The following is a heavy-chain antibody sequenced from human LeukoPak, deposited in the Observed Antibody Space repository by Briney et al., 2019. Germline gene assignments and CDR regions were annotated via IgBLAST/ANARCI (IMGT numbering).Heavy chain of an antibody. V-gene: IGHV1-69*05. D-gene: IGHD6-13*01. CDR1: GGTFSSYA. J-gene: IGHJ4*02. CDR2: IIPIFGTA. Sequence: SVKVSCKASGGTFSSYAITWVRQAPGQGLEWMGRIIPIFGTANYAQQFQGRVTITTDESTRTAYMEVSRLRSEDTAVYYCVRERPPGDSSSWFLEGYFDIWGQGSLVIVSS. CDR3: VRERPPGDSSSWFLEGYFDI.